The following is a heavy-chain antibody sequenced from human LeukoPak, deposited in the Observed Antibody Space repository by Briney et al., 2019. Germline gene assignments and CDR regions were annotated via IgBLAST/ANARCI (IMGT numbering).Heavy chain of an antibody. Sequence: GGSLRLSCAVSGFTFSSYRMTWARQAPGKGLEWVANLGERGGDRSSVDSVKGRFTISRDNAEKSLFLQMNNLRVEDTALYYCARYGSYLDAVDFWGQGTLVTVAS. CDR2: LGERGGDR. CDR1: GFTFSSYR. V-gene: IGHV3-7*01. J-gene: IGHJ3*01. CDR3: ARYGSYLDAVDF. D-gene: IGHD1-26*01.